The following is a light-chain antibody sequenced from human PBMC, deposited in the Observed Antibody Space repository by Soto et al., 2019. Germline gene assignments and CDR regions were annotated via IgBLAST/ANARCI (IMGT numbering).Light chain of an antibody. CDR2: EGT. CDR1: SSDVGGYNL. J-gene: IGLJ2*01. Sequence: QSALTQPASVSGSPGQSITIPCTGTSSDVGGYNLVSWFQQHPGKAPKLLIYEGTKRPSGVSNRFAGSKSGNTASLTISGLQAEDEADYYCCSYAAGSTPVLFCGGTKVTV. V-gene: IGLV2-23*01. CDR3: CSYAAGSTPVL.